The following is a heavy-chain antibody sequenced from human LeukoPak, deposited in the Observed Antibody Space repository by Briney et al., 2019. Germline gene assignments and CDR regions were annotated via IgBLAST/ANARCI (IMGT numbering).Heavy chain of an antibody. V-gene: IGHV7-4-1*02. D-gene: IGHD4-23*01. CDR3: ARGPGPRTTVVTYQVY. Sequence: ASVKVSCKASGYTFTSYAMNWVRQAPGQGLEWMGWINTNTGNPTYAQGFTGRFVFSLDTSVSTAYLHISSLKAEDTAVYYCARGPGPRTTVVTYQVYWGQGTLVTVSS. CDR2: INTNTGNP. CDR1: GYTFTSYA. J-gene: IGHJ4*02.